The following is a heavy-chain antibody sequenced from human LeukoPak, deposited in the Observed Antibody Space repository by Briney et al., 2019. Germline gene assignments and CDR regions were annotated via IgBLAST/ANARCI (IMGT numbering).Heavy chain of an antibody. CDR1: GGSISSYY. CDR3: ARVRAIAGYYGMDV. J-gene: IGHJ6*02. V-gene: IGHV4-59*01. Sequence: SQTLSLTCTVSGGSISSYYWSWIRQPPGKGLEWFGYIYYSGSTNYNPSLKSRVTISVDTSKNQFSLKLSSVTAADTAVYYCARVRAIAGYYGMDVWGQGTTVTVSS. CDR2: IYYSGST.